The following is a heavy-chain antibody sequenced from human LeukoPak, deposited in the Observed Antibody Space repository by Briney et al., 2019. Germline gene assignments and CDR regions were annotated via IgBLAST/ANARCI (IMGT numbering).Heavy chain of an antibody. CDR2: INHSGST. J-gene: IGHJ3*02. CDR3: ARRPAYYDFWSRSDAFDI. D-gene: IGHD3-3*01. Sequence: SETLSLTCAVYGGSFSGYYWSWIRQPPGKGLEWIGEINHSGSTNYNPSLKNRVTISVDTSKNQFSLKLSSVTAADTAVYYCARRPAYYDFWSRSDAFDIWGQGTMVTVSS. CDR1: GGSFSGYY. V-gene: IGHV4-34*01.